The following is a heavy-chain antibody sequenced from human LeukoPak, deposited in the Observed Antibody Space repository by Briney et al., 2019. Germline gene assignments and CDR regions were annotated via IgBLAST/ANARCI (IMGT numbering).Heavy chain of an antibody. V-gene: IGHV3-64*02. CDR2: IDPVGGIT. D-gene: IGHD2-2*01. CDR3: ARGIDSPYCTSTSCPEGIDL. J-gene: IGHJ4*02. Sequence: PGGSLRLSCAASGFTFRSHPMHWVRQAPGKGLKYIPAIDPVGGITHYADSVKGRSTISRDNSKNTLSLQVGSLRPDDMAVYYCARGIDSPYCTSTSCPEGIDLWGQGTLVTVSS. CDR1: GFTFRSHP.